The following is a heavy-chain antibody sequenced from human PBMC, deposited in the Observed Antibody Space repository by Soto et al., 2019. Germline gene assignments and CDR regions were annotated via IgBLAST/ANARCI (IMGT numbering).Heavy chain of an antibody. D-gene: IGHD3-10*01. V-gene: IGHV1-18*01. Sequence: QVQLVQSGAEVKKPGASVKVSCKASGYTFTSYGISWVRQAPGPGLEWMGWISAYNGNTNYAQKLQGRVTMTTDTSARTSYMELRSLVSDDTAVYYCARDKDSGYYYGMDVWGQGTTVTVSS. CDR1: GYTFTSYG. CDR2: ISAYNGNT. CDR3: ARDKDSGYYYGMDV. J-gene: IGHJ6*02.